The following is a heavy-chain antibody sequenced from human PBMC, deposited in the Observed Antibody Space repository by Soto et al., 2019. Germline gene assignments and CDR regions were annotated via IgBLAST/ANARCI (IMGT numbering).Heavy chain of an antibody. CDR1: GYTFTSYA. D-gene: IGHD2-21*02. Sequence: QVQLVQSGAEEKKPGASVKVSCKASGYTFTSYAMHWVRQAPGQRLEWLGWINAGNGHTKYSQKFQGRVTITRDTSGSTAYMELSSLRSEDTAVYYCARSIVVVTALDYWGQGTLVTVSS. V-gene: IGHV1-3*05. CDR3: ARSIVVVTALDY. J-gene: IGHJ4*02. CDR2: INAGNGHT.